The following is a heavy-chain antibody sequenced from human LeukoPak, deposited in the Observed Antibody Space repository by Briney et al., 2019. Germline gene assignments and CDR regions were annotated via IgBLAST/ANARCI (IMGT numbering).Heavy chain of an antibody. V-gene: IGHV4-61*08. CDR3: ARYSYDRSGYYLSY. J-gene: IGHJ4*02. D-gene: IGHD3-22*01. CDR2: IHYSGST. CDR1: GDSISNGDYY. Sequence: PSETLSLTCTVSGDSISNGDYYWSWIRQPPGKGLEWIGYIHYSGSTNYNPSLKSRVTISVDTSKKQFSLKLNSVTAADTALYYCARYSYDRSGYYLSYWGLGTLVTVSS.